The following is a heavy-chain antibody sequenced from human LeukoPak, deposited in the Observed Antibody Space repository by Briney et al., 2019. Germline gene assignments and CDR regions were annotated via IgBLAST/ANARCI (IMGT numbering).Heavy chain of an antibody. J-gene: IGHJ4*02. CDR2: IKQDGSEK. CDR3: ARDWGDGYCDY. Sequence: GGSLRLSCAASGFTFSSYWMSWVRQAPGKGLEWVANIKQDGSEKYYVDSVKGRFTISRDNAKNSLYLQMNSLRAEDTAVYSCARDWGDGYCDYWGQGTLVTVSS. D-gene: IGHD5-24*01. V-gene: IGHV3-7*01. CDR1: GFTFSSYW.